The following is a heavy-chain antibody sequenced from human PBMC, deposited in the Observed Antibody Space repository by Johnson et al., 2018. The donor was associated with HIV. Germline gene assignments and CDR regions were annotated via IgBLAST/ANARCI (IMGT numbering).Heavy chain of an antibody. D-gene: IGHD1-26*01. Sequence: MQLVESGGGLIQPRGSLRLCCAASGFTFHDYVMHWVRQAPGKGLEWVSAISGSGGSTYYADSVKGRFTISRDNSKNTLYLQMNSLRAEDTAVYYCAKDSIEWELRAFDIWGQGTMVTVSS. CDR1: GFTFHDYV. CDR2: ISGSGGST. J-gene: IGHJ3*02. V-gene: IGHV3-23*04. CDR3: AKDSIEWELRAFDI.